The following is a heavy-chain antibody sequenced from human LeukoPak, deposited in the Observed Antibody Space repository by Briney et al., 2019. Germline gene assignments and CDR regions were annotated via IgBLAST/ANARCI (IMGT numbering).Heavy chain of an antibody. CDR3: ARDGDYGDYFDY. J-gene: IGHJ4*02. V-gene: IGHV1-2*02. D-gene: IGHD4-17*01. CDR1: GYTFTGYY. Sequence: ASVKVSCKASGYTFTGYYMHWVRQAPGQGLEWMGWINPNSGGINYAQKFQGRVTMTRDTSISTAYMELSRLRSDDTAVYYCARDGDYGDYFDYWGQGTLVTVSS. CDR2: INPNSGGI.